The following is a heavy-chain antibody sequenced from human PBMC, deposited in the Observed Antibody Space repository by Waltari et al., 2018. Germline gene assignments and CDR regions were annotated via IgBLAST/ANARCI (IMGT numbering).Heavy chain of an antibody. J-gene: IGHJ3*02. Sequence: EVQLLESGGGLVQPGGSLRLSCAASGFTFSSYAMSWVRQAPGKGLGWVSVIYSGGSTYYADSVKGRFTISRDNSKNTLYLQMNSLRAEDTAVYYCAKDLYCTNGVCYKDAFDIWGQGTMVTVSS. D-gene: IGHD2-8*01. CDR3: AKDLYCTNGVCYKDAFDI. V-gene: IGHV3-23*03. CDR2: IYSGGST. CDR1: GFTFSSYA.